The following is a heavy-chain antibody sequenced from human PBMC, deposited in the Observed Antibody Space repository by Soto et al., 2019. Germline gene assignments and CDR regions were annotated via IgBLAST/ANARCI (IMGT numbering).Heavy chain of an antibody. V-gene: IGHV4-31*02. J-gene: IGHJ3*02. CDR3: AQALVFTGGDGFDI. CDR2: IYYSGNT. CDR1: GGSITTGGRY. D-gene: IGHD1-1*01. Sequence: QVRLQEWGPGLVKPSQTLSLKCSVSGGSITTGGRYWSWIRHLPGKGLEWIGDIYYSGNTYYNASLKSRVTISVEAAKNQFSLKLSSVTAADTAVYYCAQALVFTGGDGFDIWGQGRLVTVSS.